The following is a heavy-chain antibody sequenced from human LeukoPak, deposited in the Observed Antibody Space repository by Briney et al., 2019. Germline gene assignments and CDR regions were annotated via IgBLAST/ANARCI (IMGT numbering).Heavy chain of an antibody. Sequence: GGSLRLSCAASGFTFSTSGIHWVRQASGKGLEWVGRIRSKAYSYATAYAASVKGRFTISRDDSKNMAYLQMNTLKTEDTAMYYCTRPQGDLGGQGTLVTVSS. CDR3: TRPQGDL. V-gene: IGHV3-73*01. CDR2: IRSKAYSYAT. CDR1: GFTFSTSG. J-gene: IGHJ5*02.